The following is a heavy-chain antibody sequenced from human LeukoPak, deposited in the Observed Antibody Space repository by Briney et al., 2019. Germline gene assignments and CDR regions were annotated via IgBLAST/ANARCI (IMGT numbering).Heavy chain of an antibody. D-gene: IGHD4-17*01. Sequence: SETLSLTCTVSGGSISSSSYYWGWIRQPPGKGLEWIGSIYYSGSTYYNPSLKSRVTISVDTSKNQFSLKLSSVTAADTAVYYCARAPTVTTPGDYWGQGTLVTVPS. V-gene: IGHV4-39*07. CDR2: IYYSGST. J-gene: IGHJ4*02. CDR3: ARAPTVTTPGDY. CDR1: GGSISSSSYY.